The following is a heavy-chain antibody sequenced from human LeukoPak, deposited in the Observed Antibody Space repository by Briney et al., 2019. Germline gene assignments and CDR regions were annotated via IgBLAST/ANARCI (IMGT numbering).Heavy chain of an antibody. Sequence: GGSLRLSCAASGFTFSSFTMNWVRQAPGKGLEWVGFIRSKAYGGTTEYAASVKGRFTISRDDSKSIAYLQMNSLKTEDTAVYYCTRWSGFHDAFDIWGQGTMVTVSS. CDR1: GFTFSSFT. CDR3: TRWSGFHDAFDI. CDR2: IRSKAYGGTT. J-gene: IGHJ3*02. V-gene: IGHV3-49*04. D-gene: IGHD3-3*01.